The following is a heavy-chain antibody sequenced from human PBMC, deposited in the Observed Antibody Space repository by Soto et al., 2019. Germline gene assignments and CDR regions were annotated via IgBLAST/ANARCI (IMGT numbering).Heavy chain of an antibody. J-gene: IGHJ3*02. CDR3: ARDQLSYDSSGYYSTHAFDI. CDR2: IYHSGST. CDR1: GGSISSSNW. Sequence: QVQLQESGPGLVKPSGTLSLTCAVSGGSISSSNWWSWVRQPPGKGLEWIGEIYHSGSTNYNPSLKSRVTISVHKSKNQFSLQLSSVTAADTAVYYCARDQLSYDSSGYYSTHAFDIWGQGTMVTVSS. V-gene: IGHV4-4*02. D-gene: IGHD3-22*01.